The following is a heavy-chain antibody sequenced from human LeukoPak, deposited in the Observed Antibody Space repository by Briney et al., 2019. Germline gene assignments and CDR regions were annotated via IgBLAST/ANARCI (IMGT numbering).Heavy chain of an antibody. CDR3: ARVHRKQLVRGNWFDP. CDR2: MNPNSGNT. Sequence: GASVKLSCKASGYTFTSYDLNWERQATGQGLEWKGWMNPNSGNTGYAQEFQGRVTMTRISSISAACMELCSLRSEDTAVYYCARVHRKQLVRGNWFDPWGQGTLVTVSS. CDR1: GYTFTSYD. D-gene: IGHD6-13*01. J-gene: IGHJ5*02. V-gene: IGHV1-8*01.